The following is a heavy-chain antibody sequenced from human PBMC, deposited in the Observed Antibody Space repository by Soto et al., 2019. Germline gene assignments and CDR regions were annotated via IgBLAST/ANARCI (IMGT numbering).Heavy chain of an antibody. J-gene: IGHJ6*02. CDR1: GFTFVSYE. Sequence: WGSLRLSCAASGFTFVSYEISCVRHSPLKGLEWVSYISSSGSTIYYADSVKGRFTISRDNAKNSLYLQMNSLRAEDTAVYYCARADIVRTYGMDVWGQGTTVTVSS. CDR2: ISSSGSTI. V-gene: IGHV3-48*03. D-gene: IGHD5-12*01. CDR3: ARADIVRTYGMDV.